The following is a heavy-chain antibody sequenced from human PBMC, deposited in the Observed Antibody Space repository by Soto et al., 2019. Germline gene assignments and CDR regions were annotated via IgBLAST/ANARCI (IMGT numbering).Heavy chain of an antibody. Sequence: SVKVSCKASGGTFSSYAIRWVRQAPGQGXEWMGGIIPIFGTANYAQKFQGRVTITADESTSTAYMELSSLRSEDTAVYYCARLSYSSSHQDYYYGMDVWGQGTTVTVSS. J-gene: IGHJ6*02. CDR2: IIPIFGTA. CDR3: ARLSYSSSHQDYYYGMDV. V-gene: IGHV1-69*13. CDR1: GGTFSSYA. D-gene: IGHD6-6*01.